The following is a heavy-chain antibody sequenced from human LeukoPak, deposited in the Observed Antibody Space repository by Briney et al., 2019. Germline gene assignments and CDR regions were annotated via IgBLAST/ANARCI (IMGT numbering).Heavy chain of an antibody. CDR1: GGSFSGYY. CDR2: INHSGST. D-gene: IGHD3-22*01. CDR3: ARAPYYYDSSGYYPRFDY. J-gene: IGHJ4*02. Sequence: SETLSLTCAVYGGSFSGYYWSWIRQPPGKGLEWIGEINHSGSTNYNPSLKSRVTISVDTSKSQFSLKLSSVTAADTAVYYCARAPYYYDSSGYYPRFDYWGQGTLVTVSS. V-gene: IGHV4-34*01.